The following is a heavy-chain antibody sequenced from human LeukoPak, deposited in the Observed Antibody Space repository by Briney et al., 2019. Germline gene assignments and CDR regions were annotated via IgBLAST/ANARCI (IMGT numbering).Heavy chain of an antibody. CDR3: ARETPGAGHFDY. V-gene: IGHV4-59*01. Sequence: KTSETLSLTCIVSGGSINYYYWMWIRQPPGKGLEWIGYIYYSGGTHYNSSLKSRVTMLVDTSKNQFSLKLTAVTAADTAVYYCARETPGAGHFDYWGQGSLVTVSS. J-gene: IGHJ4*02. CDR1: GGSINYYY. CDR2: IYYSGGT. D-gene: IGHD7-27*01.